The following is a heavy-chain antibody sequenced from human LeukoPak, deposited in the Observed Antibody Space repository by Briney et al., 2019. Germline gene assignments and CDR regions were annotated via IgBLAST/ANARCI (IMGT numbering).Heavy chain of an antibody. V-gene: IGHV3-9*01. Sequence: GGSLRLTCAASGFTFDDYAMHWVRQAPGKGLEWVSGISWNSGSIGYADSVKGRFTISRDNAKNSLYLQMNSLRAEDTALYYCARGGGGFRGFDPWGQGTLVTVSS. CDR1: GFTFDDYA. J-gene: IGHJ5*02. CDR2: ISWNSGSI. D-gene: IGHD3-10*01. CDR3: ARGGGGFRGFDP.